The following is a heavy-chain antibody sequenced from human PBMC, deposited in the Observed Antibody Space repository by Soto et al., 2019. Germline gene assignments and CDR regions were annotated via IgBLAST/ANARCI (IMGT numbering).Heavy chain of an antibody. CDR2: ISYDGSNK. D-gene: IGHD6-19*01. Sequence: PGGSLRLSCAASGFTFISYAMHWVRQAPGKGLEWVAVISYDGSNKYYADSVKGRFTISRDNSKNTLYLQMNSLRAEDTAVYYCARDLSSGWYPNYYYGMDVWGQGTTVTVSS. J-gene: IGHJ6*02. V-gene: IGHV3-30-3*01. CDR1: GFTFISYA. CDR3: ARDLSSGWYPNYYYGMDV.